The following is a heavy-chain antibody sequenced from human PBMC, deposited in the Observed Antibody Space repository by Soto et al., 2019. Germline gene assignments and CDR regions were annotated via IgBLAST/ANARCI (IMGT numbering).Heavy chain of an antibody. CDR2: ISGHNGNT. Sequence: QVQLVQSGAEVKKPGASVKVSCKASGYTFTSYGISWVRQAPGQGPEWMGWISGHNGNTNHPQSLQGRVSMTTDPSMNTVYMELRSLRSDDTAVYYCARHRFNFYDNTVYYYFDYWGQGTLVTVSS. J-gene: IGHJ4*02. CDR3: ARHRFNFYDNTVYYYFDY. V-gene: IGHV1-18*04. CDR1: GYTFTSYG. D-gene: IGHD3-22*01.